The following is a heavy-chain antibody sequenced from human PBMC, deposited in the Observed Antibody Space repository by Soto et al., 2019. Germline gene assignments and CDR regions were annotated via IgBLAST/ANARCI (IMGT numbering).Heavy chain of an antibody. CDR3: ARSTYYETNGFDS. J-gene: IGHJ5*01. V-gene: IGHV2-70*01. D-gene: IGHD3-3*01. Sequence: SGPTLVNPTQTHTLTCTFSGFSRNISPMCVSWIRQPPGKALEWVALIDWDDDKYYTTSLKTRLTISKDTSKNQVVLEMTNMQPADTATYYCARSTYYETNGFDSWGQGTLVTVSS. CDR2: IDWDDDK. CDR1: GFSRNISPMC.